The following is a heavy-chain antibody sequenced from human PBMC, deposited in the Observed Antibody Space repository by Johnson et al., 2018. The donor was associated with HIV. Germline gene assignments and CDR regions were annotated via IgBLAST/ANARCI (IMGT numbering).Heavy chain of an antibody. CDR1: GFTFSSYV. Sequence: QMQLVESGGGVVHPGRSLRLSCAASGFTFSSYVMQWVRQAPGKGLEWVAIISYDGSNKYYADSVKGRFTISRDNSKNTLYLQMNSLRPEDTAVYYCARDGSVFGVVGFFDIWGQGTMVTVSS. V-gene: IGHV3-30-3*01. CDR2: ISYDGSNK. D-gene: IGHD3-3*01. J-gene: IGHJ3*02. CDR3: ARDGSVFGVVGFFDI.